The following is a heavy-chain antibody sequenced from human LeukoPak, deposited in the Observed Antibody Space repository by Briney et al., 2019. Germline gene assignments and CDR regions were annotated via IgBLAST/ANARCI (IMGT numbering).Heavy chain of an antibody. CDR3: ARGPGPIAGAKNPFDI. J-gene: IGHJ3*02. CDR1: GFTFSSYA. V-gene: IGHV3-30*14. CDR2: ISYDGSNK. Sequence: GGSLRLSCAASGFTFSSYAMHWVRQAPGKGLEWVAVISYDGSNKYYADSVKGRFTISGDKPKDTLYLQMNSLRPEDTAVYYCARGPGPIAGAKNPFDIWGHGTMVTVSS. D-gene: IGHD1-26*01.